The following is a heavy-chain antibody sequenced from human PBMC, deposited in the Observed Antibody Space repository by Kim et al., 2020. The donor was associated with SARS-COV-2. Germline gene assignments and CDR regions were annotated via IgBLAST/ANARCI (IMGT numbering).Heavy chain of an antibody. D-gene: IGHD3-10*01. CDR3: ARSGELWFGVFDY. J-gene: IGHJ4*02. CDR2: INAGNGNT. Sequence: ASVKVSCKASGYTFTSYAMHWVRQAPGQRLEWMGWINAGNGNTKCSQKFQGRVTITRDTSASTAYMELSSLRSEDTAVYYCARSGELWFGVFDYWGQGTLVTVSS. V-gene: IGHV1-3*01. CDR1: GYTFTSYA.